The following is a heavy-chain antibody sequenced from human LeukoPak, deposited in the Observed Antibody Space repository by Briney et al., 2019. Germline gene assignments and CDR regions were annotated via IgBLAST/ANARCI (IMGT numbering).Heavy chain of an antibody. CDR2: ISSSSSYI. CDR3: AKLPQGETYYDIFGAFDI. J-gene: IGHJ3*02. V-gene: IGHV3-21*04. D-gene: IGHD3-9*01. CDR1: GFTFSSYS. Sequence: PGGSLRLSCAASGFTFSSYSMNWVRQAPGKGLEWVSSISSSSSYIYYADSVKGRFTISRDNAKNSLYLQMNSLRAEDTALYYCAKLPQGETYYDIFGAFDIWGQGTMVTVSS.